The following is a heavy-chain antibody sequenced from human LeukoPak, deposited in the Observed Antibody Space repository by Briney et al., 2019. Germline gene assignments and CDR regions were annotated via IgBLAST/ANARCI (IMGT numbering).Heavy chain of an antibody. CDR1: VLTLSIQN. CDR3: GRTRGDYWIDL. V-gene: IGHV3-48*02. Sequence: GVPLTLFCAAWVLTLSIQNMNWVRQSPGKGLEWVSYISSSSSTIYYADSVKGRFTISRENAKNSLYLQMNSLRDEATAVYYCGRTRGDYWIDLWGQGTMVTVSS. D-gene: IGHD3/OR15-3a*01. J-gene: IGHJ3*01. CDR2: ISSSSSTI.